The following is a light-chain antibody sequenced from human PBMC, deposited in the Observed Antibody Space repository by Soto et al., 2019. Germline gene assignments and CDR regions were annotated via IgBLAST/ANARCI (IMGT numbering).Light chain of an antibody. CDR3: FSYAGNYIYV. CDR1: SSDVGAYNA. V-gene: IGLV2-11*01. Sequence: QSALTQPRSVSGSPGQSVTISCTGTSSDVGAYNAVSWYQQNPGKAPKFMIYDVTKRPSGVPDRFSGSKSGNTASLTISGLQAEDEADYYCFSYAGNYIYVFGTGTKVIV. J-gene: IGLJ1*01. CDR2: DVT.